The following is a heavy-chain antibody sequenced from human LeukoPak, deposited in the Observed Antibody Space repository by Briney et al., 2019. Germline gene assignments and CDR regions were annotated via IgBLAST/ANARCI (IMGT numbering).Heavy chain of an antibody. V-gene: IGHV3-23*01. D-gene: IGHD6-13*01. CDR3: ARGRGGYSSSWLDY. CDR1: GFTFSSYA. J-gene: IGHJ4*02. CDR2: ISGSGGST. Sequence: GGSLRLSCAASGFTFSSYAMSWVRQAPGKGLEWVSAISGSGGSTYYADSVKGRFTISRDNSKNTLYLRMNSLRAEDTAVYYCARGRGGYSSSWLDYWGQGTLVTVSS.